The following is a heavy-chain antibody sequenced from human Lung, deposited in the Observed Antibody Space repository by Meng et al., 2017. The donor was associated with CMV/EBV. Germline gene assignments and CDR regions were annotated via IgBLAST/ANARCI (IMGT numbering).Heavy chain of an antibody. J-gene: IGHJ5*02. D-gene: IGHD3-3*01. CDR1: GGSISSYY. CDR2: IYYSGST. V-gene: IGHV4-59*01. Sequence: GSXRLXCTVSGGSISSYYWSWIRQPPGKGLEWIGYIYYSGSTNYNPSLKSRVTISVDTSKNQFSLKLSSVTAADTAVYYCAREVKGSYDFWSGYNWFDPWXQGTLVTVSS. CDR3: AREVKGSYDFWSGYNWFDP.